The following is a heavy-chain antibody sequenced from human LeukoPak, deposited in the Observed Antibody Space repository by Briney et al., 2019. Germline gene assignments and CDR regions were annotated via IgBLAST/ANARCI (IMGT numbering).Heavy chain of an antibody. CDR1: GGTFISYG. CDR3: GVSTQVYTSNWYGWFDR. CDR2: ITPMFGTV. J-gene: IGHJ5*02. D-gene: IGHD6-13*01. Sequence: SVTVSFKTSGGTFISYGFSWVRQAPGQGLEWMGGITPMFGTVTYAQKFQGRVTITADESTSTVYMEPSSLRSEDTAMYYCGVSTQVYTSNWYGWFDRWGQGTLVTVSS. V-gene: IGHV1-69*01.